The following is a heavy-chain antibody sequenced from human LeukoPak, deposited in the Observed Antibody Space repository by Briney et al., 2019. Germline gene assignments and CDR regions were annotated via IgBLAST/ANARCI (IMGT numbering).Heavy chain of an antibody. CDR1: GGSISSYY. J-gene: IGHJ3*02. D-gene: IGHD2-15*01. CDR3: AREGSGPWAFDI. V-gene: IGHV4-59*01. CDR2: IYYSGST. Sequence: PSETLSLTCTVSGGSISSYYWSWIRQPPGKGLEWIGYIYYSGSTNYNPSLKSRVTISVDTSKNQFSLKLSSVTAADTAVYYCAREGSGPWAFDIWGQGTMVTVSS.